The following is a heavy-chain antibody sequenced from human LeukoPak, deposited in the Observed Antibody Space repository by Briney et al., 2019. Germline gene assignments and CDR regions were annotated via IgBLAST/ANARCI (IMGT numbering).Heavy chain of an antibody. CDR1: GYTFTGDY. CDR3: ARSGTSCSFDY. J-gene: IGHJ4*02. D-gene: IGHD2-2*01. CDR2: INPNSGGT. V-gene: IGHV1-2*06. Sequence: ASVTVSCKASGYTFTGDYMHWVRQAPGQGLEWMGRINPNSGGTNYAQKFQGRVTMTRDTSISTAYMELSRLRSDDTAVYYCARSGTSCSFDYWGQGTLVTVSS.